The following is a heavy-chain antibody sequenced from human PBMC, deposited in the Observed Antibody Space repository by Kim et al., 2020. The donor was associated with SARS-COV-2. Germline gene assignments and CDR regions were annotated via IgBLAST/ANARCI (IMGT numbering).Heavy chain of an antibody. Sequence: TYYADSVKGRFTISRDKSKNTLYLQMNSLRAEDTAVYYCAKGVVYFDYWGQGTLVTVSS. J-gene: IGHJ4*02. CDR3: AKGVVYFDY. D-gene: IGHD2-21*01. V-gene: IGHV3-23*01. CDR2: T.